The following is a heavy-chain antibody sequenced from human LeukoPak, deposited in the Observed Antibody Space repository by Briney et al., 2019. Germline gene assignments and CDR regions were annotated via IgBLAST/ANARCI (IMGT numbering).Heavy chain of an antibody. CDR3: ARDQGAPSYYDFWSGYYTGTSRNYYYYGMDV. V-gene: IGHV3-21*01. J-gene: IGHJ6*02. D-gene: IGHD3-3*01. Sequence: GGSLRPSCAASGFTFSSYSMNWVRQAPGKGLEWVSSISSSSSYIYYADSVKGRFTISRDNAKNSLYLQMNSLRAEDTAVYYCARDQGAPSYYDFWSGYYTGTSRNYYYYGMDVWGQGTTVTVSS. CDR2: ISSSSSYI. CDR1: GFTFSSYS.